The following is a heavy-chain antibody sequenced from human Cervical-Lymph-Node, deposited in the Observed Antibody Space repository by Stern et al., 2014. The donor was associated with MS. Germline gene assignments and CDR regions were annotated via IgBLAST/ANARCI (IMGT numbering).Heavy chain of an antibody. V-gene: IGHV3-21*01. Sequence: EVQLEESGGGLVKPGGSLRLSCAASGFTFSPYNMNWVRQAPGKCLEWVSSITSTGAYQHYADSVKGRFTISRDNAKNSVFLQMSSLRAEDTAVYYCARDSHFAMDVWGQGTTVTVSS. CDR3: ARDSHFAMDV. CDR1: GFTFSPYN. J-gene: IGHJ6*02. CDR2: ITSTGAYQ.